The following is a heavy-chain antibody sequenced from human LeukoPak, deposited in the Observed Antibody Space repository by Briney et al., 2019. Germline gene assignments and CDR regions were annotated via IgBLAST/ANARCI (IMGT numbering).Heavy chain of an antibody. V-gene: IGHV3-74*01. Sequence: ASGXXFSTXXXXXVXXXXXXXXVXVSRIHSDGGTTSYADSVMGRFTISRDNPKNTLYLQMNSLRAEDTAVYYCASGYSSDYGGNTYWGQGTLVTVSS. CDR2: IHSDGGTT. J-gene: IGHJ4*02. D-gene: IGHD4-23*01. CDR3: ASGYSSDYGGNTY. CDR1: GXXFSTXX.